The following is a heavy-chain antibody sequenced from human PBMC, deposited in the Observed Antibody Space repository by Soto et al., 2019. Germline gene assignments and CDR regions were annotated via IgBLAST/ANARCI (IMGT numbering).Heavy chain of an antibody. V-gene: IGHV3-23*01. Sequence: PGWSLRLSCTVSGFAFSSHPMSWVRQAPERGLEWVSGISDGGDLTYNADSVRGRFTISRDNSKNTLFLQMNSLRVEDTAVYYCARRAFGSSRSFDIWGQGTMVTVSS. CDR2: ISDGGDLT. D-gene: IGHD6-6*01. CDR1: GFAFSSHP. J-gene: IGHJ3*02. CDR3: ARRAFGSSRSFDI.